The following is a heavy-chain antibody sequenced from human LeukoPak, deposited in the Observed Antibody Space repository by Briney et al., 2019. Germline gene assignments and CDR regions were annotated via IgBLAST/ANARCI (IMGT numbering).Heavy chain of an antibody. J-gene: IGHJ4*02. D-gene: IGHD6-19*01. Sequence: GASVKVSCKASGYTFTSYYMHWVRQAPGQGLEWMGIINPSGGSTSYAQKFQGRVTMTRDTSTSTVYMELSSLRSEDMAVYYCARVVAVAGTSDYWGQGTLVTVSS. CDR1: GYTFTSYY. V-gene: IGHV1-46*01. CDR3: ARVVAVAGTSDY. CDR2: INPSGGST.